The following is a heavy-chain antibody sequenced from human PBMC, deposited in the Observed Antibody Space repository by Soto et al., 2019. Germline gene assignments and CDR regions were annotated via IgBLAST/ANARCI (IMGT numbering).Heavy chain of an antibody. Sequence: XGSLRVSGAASGCIFSDSAIHWVRPASGKGLEWVGRIRSKANSYTTEYAASVQGRFTISRDDSKNTAYLQMNRLKTEDTALYYCTRHEPTGTNDYWRQGTQVTVSS. CDR2: IRSKANSYTT. V-gene: IGHV3-73*01. CDR3: TRHEPTGTNDY. CDR1: GCIFSDSA. D-gene: IGHD1-1*01. J-gene: IGHJ4*02.